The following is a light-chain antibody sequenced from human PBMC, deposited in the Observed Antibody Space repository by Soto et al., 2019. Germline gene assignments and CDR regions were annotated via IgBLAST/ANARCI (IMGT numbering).Light chain of an antibody. V-gene: IGLV2-14*01. CDR1: SSDVGAYNF. CDR2: EVT. Sequence: QSVLTQPPSVSAAPGQKVTISCTGTSSDVGAYNFVSWYQFHPGRAPKLIIYEVTIRPSGVSNRFSGSKSGNTASLTISGLQAEDEADYYCSSYTTSAPYVFGSGTKVTVL. J-gene: IGLJ1*01. CDR3: SSYTTSAPYV.